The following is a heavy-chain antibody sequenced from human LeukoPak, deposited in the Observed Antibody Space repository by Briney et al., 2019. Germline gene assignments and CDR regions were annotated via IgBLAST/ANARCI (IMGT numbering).Heavy chain of an antibody. CDR2: INHSGST. V-gene: IGHV4-34*01. CDR1: GGSFSGYY. J-gene: IGHJ6*02. D-gene: IGHD3-9*01. Sequence: SETLSLTCAVYGGSFSGYYWSWIRQPPGKGLGWIGEINHSGSTNYNPSLKSRVTISVDTSKNQFSLKLSSVTAADTAVYYCARAKYYDILTGYYSWYYGMDVWGQGTTVTVSS. CDR3: ARAKYYDILTGYYSWYYGMDV.